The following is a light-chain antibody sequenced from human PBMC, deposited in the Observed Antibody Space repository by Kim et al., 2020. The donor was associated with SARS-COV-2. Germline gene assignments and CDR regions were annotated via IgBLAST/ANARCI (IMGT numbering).Light chain of an antibody. Sequence: ASAGDRVTITCRASQDVGSTLGWYQQKPGTAPKLLIYATSKLQSGVPPRFSGSRSGTEFTLTITSLQPEDFATYYCQQTFTFPATFGGGTKVDIK. CDR1: QDVGST. CDR3: QQTFTFPAT. CDR2: ATS. V-gene: IGKV1-12*01. J-gene: IGKJ4*01.